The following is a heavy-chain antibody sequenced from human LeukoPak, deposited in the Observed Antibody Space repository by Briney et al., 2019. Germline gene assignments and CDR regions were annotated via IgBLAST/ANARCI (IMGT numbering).Heavy chain of an antibody. CDR1: GFTFSSYA. CDR2: IWYDGSNT. D-gene: IGHD2-15*01. V-gene: IGHV3-33*08. Sequence: GGSLRLSCAASGFTFSSYAMHWVRQAPGKGLEWVALIWYDGSNTYYADSVKGRFTISGENSNNTLYLQMNRLRAEDTAVYYCARDQQRFCSGGTCYLGFEYWGQGILVTVSS. CDR3: ARDQQRFCSGGTCYLGFEY. J-gene: IGHJ4*02.